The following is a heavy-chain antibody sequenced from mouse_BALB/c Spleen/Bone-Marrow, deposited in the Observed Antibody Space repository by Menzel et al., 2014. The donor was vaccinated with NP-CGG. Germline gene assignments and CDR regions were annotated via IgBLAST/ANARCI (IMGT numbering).Heavy chain of an antibody. D-gene: IGHD2-4*01. J-gene: IGHJ3*01. V-gene: IGHV5-6*01. CDR3: ARPYDFGAWFAY. CDR1: GFTFSSYG. CDR2: ISSGGSYT. Sequence: EVQRVESGGDLVKPGGSLKLSCAASGFTFSSYGMSWVRQTPDKRLEWVATISSGGSYTYYPDSVKGRFTISRDNAKNPLYLQMSSMKSEDTAMYYCARPYDFGAWFAYWGQGTLVTVSA.